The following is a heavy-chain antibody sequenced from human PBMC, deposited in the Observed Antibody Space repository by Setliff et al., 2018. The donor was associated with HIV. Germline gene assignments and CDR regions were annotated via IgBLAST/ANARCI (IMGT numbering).Heavy chain of an antibody. D-gene: IGHD3-16*01. CDR2: LNDSGST. CDR1: GGSFSDYY. Sequence: SETLSLTCAVYGGSFSDYYWSWIRQPPRKRLEWIGELNDSGSTNYNPSLKSRVTISVDTSKNQFSLRLTSVTAADTAVYYCARGTKFVWGRWFDPWGQGTLVTVSS. J-gene: IGHJ5*02. V-gene: IGHV4-34*01. CDR3: ARGTKFVWGRWFDP.